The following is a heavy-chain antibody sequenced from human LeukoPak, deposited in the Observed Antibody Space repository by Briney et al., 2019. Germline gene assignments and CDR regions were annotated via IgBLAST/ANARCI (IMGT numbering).Heavy chain of an antibody. D-gene: IGHD3-10*01. V-gene: IGHV3-15*01. CDR2: IKSKTDGGTP. Sequence: SGGSLRLSCAASGFTFSNAWMSWVRQAPGKGLEWVGRIKSKTDGGTPDYAAPVKGRFTISRDDSKNTLYLQMNSLKTEDTAVYYCTTAEYGIAMVRGVWGQGTPVTVSS. J-gene: IGHJ4*02. CDR3: TTAEYGIAMVRGV. CDR1: GFTFSNAW.